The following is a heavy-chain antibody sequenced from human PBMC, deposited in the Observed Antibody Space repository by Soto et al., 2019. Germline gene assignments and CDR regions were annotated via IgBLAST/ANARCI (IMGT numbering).Heavy chain of an antibody. D-gene: IGHD1-26*01. CDR1: GFAFNSYS. Sequence: GGSLRLSCAASGFAFNSYSMDWVRQAPGKGLEWVSSISSSSSFIYYADSVKGRFTISRDNAKNSLYLQMNSLRAEDTAVYYCARTLGIKYFDYWGQGTPVTVSS. J-gene: IGHJ4*02. CDR2: ISSSSSFI. CDR3: ARTLGIKYFDY. V-gene: IGHV3-21*01.